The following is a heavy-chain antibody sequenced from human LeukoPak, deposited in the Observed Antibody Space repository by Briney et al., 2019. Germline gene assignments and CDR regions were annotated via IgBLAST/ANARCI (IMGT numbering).Heavy chain of an antibody. CDR3: ARSVAGTGDDY. CDR2: IIPIFGTA. D-gene: IGHD6-19*01. CDR1: GGTFSSYA. V-gene: IGHV1-69*05. Sequence: SVKVSCKASGGTFSSYAISWVRQAPGQGLGWMGRIIPIFGTANYAQKFQGRVTITTDESTSTAYMELSSLRSEDTAVYYCARSVAGTGDDYWGQGTLVTVSS. J-gene: IGHJ4*02.